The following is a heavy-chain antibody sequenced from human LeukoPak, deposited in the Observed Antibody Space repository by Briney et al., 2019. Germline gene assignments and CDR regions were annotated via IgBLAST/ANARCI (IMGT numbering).Heavy chain of an antibody. CDR2: ISSRGTII. CDR1: GFTFSSFE. CDR3: ARDPPFGSGWSQNHLVH. J-gene: IGHJ4*02. V-gene: IGHV3-48*03. Sequence: GGSLRLSSAASGFTFSSFEMNWVRQAPGKGLEWVSYISSRGTIIYYADSVKGRFTISRDNSQNILYLQKNSLRPEDTAVYYCARDPPFGSGWSQNHLVHWRQGSLVTVSS. D-gene: IGHD6-19*01.